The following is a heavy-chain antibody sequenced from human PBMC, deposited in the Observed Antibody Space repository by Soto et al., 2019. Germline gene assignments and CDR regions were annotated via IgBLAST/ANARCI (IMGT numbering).Heavy chain of an antibody. V-gene: IGHV1-46*03. J-gene: IGHJ4*02. CDR3: ARATVEVVVVPAARNPDY. CDR1: GYTFTSYD. Sequence: ASVKLACKASGYTFTSYDMHWVRQAPGQGLEWMGIINPSGGSTSYAQKFQGRVTMTRDTSTSTVYMELSSLRSEDTAVYYCARATVEVVVVPAARNPDYWGQGTLVTAPQ. CDR2: INPSGGST. D-gene: IGHD2-2*01.